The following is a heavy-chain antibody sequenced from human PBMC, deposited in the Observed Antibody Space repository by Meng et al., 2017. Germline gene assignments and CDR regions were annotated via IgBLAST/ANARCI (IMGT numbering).Heavy chain of an antibody. CDR2: IYYSGST. CDR3: ARGSSGYYYKEYGMDV. Sequence: GSLRLSCTVSGGSISSYYWSWIRQPPGKGLEWIGYIYYSGSTNYNPSLKSRVTISVDTSKNQFYLKLSSVTAADTAVYYCARGSSGYYYKEYGMDVWGQGTTVTVSS. CDR1: GGSISSYY. D-gene: IGHD6-19*01. J-gene: IGHJ6*02. V-gene: IGHV4-59*01.